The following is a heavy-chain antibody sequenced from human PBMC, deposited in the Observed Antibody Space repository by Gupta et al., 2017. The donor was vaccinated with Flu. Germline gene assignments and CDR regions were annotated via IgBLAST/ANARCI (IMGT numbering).Heavy chain of an antibody. CDR2: INTNTGNP. Sequence: PGQGLEWMGWINTNTGNPTYAQGFTGRFVFSLDTSVSTAYLQISSLKAEDTAVYYCAREYCSSTSCSGDFDYWGQGTLVTVSS. D-gene: IGHD2-2*01. V-gene: IGHV7-4-1*02. J-gene: IGHJ4*02. CDR3: AREYCSSTSCSGDFDY.